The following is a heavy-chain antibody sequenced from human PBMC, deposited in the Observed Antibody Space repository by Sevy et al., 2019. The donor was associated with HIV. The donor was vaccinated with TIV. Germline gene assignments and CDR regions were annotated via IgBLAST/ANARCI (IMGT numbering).Heavy chain of an antibody. Sequence: ASVKVSCKVSGYTLSELSMHWVRQAPGKGLERMGGLDPEDGETVYVQKFQGRVTMTEDTSTNTGNMELSSLRSEDTSIYYCATGFPCEYPECGRIRCFTDYFAYWGQIALVTVSS. CDR3: ATGFPCEYPECGRIRCFTDYFAY. J-gene: IGHJ4*02. CDR1: GYTLSELS. V-gene: IGHV1-24*01. CDR2: LDPEDGET. D-gene: IGHD3-3*02.